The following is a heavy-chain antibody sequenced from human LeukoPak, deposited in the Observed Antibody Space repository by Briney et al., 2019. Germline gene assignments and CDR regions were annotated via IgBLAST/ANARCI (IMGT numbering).Heavy chain of an antibody. Sequence: MPGGSLRLSCAASGFTFSSYSMNWVRQAPGKGLEWVSSISSSSSYIYYADSVKGRFTISRDNAKNSLYLQMNSLRAEDTAVYYCARDHRPYGDPYYFDYWGQGTLVTVSS. CDR3: ARDHRPYGDPYYFDY. J-gene: IGHJ4*02. CDR1: GFTFSSYS. CDR2: ISSSSSYI. V-gene: IGHV3-21*01. D-gene: IGHD4-17*01.